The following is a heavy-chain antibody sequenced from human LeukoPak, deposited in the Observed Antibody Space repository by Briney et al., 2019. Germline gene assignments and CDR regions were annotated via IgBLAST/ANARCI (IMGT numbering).Heavy chain of an antibody. D-gene: IGHD1-26*01. CDR1: GFIFNNYA. CDR2: ISGSGDST. CDR3: ARRRGSHTLDY. J-gene: IGHJ4*02. V-gene: IGHV3-23*01. Sequence: GGSLKLSCAASGFIFNNYAMTWVRQAPGKGLEWVSVISGSGDSTFYADSVKGRFSISRDNSKNTLYVQLNSLRVEDTAVYYCARRRGSHTLDYWGQGTLVTVSS.